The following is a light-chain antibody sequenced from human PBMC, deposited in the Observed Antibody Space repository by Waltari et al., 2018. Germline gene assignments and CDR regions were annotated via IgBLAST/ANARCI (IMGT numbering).Light chain of an antibody. J-gene: IGKJ1*01. CDR3: KKYVSLPAT. CDR2: GAS. V-gene: IGKV3-20*01. CDR1: QGVNRN. Sequence: SCRASQGVNRNLGWYQQKPGKAPRLLIYGASTRDTGTPDRFSGSGSGTDFSLTISRLEPEDFAVYYCKKYVSLPATFGQGTKVDIK.